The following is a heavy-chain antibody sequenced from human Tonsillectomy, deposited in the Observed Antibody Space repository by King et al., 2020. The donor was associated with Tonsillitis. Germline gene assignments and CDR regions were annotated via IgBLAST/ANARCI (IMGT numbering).Heavy chain of an antibody. D-gene: IGHD3-22*01. Sequence: VQLVESGGGLVQPGGSLRLSCAASGFTFNSYAMSWVRQAPGKGLEWVSAISGSGGITYYADSVKVRFTISRDNSKNTLYLQMNSLRAEDTAVYYCAKHYYDSGGYHFDYWGQGTLVTVSS. CDR2: ISGSGGIT. V-gene: IGHV3-23*04. J-gene: IGHJ4*02. CDR1: GFTFNSYA. CDR3: AKHYYDSGGYHFDY.